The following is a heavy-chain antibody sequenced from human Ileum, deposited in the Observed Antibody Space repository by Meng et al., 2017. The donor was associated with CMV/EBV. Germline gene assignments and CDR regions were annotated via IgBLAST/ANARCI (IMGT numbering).Heavy chain of an antibody. V-gene: IGHV3-7*01. CDR3: ARDPHFGALDY. CDR2: IKHDGSEK. CDR1: GFTFSSSY. Sequence: GGSLRLSCVASGFTFSSSYMSWIRQAPGKGLEWVANIKHDGSEKAYVGSVKGRFTISRDNTKNSLYLQMNSLRAEDTAVYYCARDPHFGALDYWGQGTLVTVSS. D-gene: IGHD3-10*01. J-gene: IGHJ4*02.